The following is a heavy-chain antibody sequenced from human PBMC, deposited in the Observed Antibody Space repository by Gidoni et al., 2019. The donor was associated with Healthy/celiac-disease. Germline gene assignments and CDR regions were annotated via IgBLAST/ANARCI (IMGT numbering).Heavy chain of an antibody. J-gene: IGHJ6*02. CDR3: AREDIRDGMDV. V-gene: IGHV3-48*04. D-gene: IGHD2-15*01. CDR2: ISASSSTK. CDR1: GFPVSRSS. Sequence: EAQLVESGGGLVQLGGSLRLSCAASGFPVSRSSMNWVRQAPGKGLVWVSYISASSSTKDYADSVKGRFTVSRDNTKNSLYLQMNSLRAEDTAVYYCAREDIRDGMDVWGQGTTVNVSS.